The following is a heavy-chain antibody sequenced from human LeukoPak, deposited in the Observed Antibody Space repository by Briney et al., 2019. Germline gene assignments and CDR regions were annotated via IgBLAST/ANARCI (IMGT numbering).Heavy chain of an antibody. V-gene: IGHV4-30-2*01. D-gene: IGHD4-17*01. CDR3: ARVGYGDVFDY. J-gene: IGHJ4*02. Sequence: PSETLPLTCAVSGGSISSGGYSWSWIRQPPGKGLEWIGYIYHSGSTYYNPSLKSRVTISVDRSKNQFSLKLSSVTAADTAVYYCARVGYGDVFDYWGQGTLVTVSS. CDR2: IYHSGST. CDR1: GGSISSGGYS.